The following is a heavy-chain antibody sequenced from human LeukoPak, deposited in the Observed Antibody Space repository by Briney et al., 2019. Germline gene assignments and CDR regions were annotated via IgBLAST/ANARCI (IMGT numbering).Heavy chain of an antibody. D-gene: IGHD3-3*01. J-gene: IGHJ5*02. CDR1: GGFISSGTYY. CDR3: ARSGITTFGVVTSFDP. V-gene: IGHV4-39*01. CDR2: IYYSGST. Sequence: PSETLSLTCTVSGGFISSGTYYWGWIRQPPGKGLEWIGSIYYSGSTYYNPSLKSRVTISVDTSKNQFSLNLSSVTAADTAVYYCARSGITTFGVVTSFDPWGQGTLSPSPQ.